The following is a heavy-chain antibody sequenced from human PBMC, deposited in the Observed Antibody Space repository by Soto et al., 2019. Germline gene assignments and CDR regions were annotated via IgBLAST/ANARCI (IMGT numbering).Heavy chain of an antibody. D-gene: IGHD5-18*01. V-gene: IGHV1-18*01. CDR3: ARWGGGYSYGDYYGMDV. CDR1: GYTFTSYG. J-gene: IGHJ6*02. Sequence: ASVKVSCKASGYTFTSYGISWVRRAPGQGLEWMGWISAYNGNTNYAQKLQGRVTMTTDTSTSTAYMELRSLRSDDTAVYYCARWGGGYSYGDYYGMDVWGQGTTVTVSS. CDR2: ISAYNGNT.